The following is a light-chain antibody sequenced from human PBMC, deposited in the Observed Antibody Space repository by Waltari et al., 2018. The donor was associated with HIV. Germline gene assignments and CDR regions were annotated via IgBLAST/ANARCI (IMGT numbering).Light chain of an antibody. CDR2: TNK. CDR1: SSNIGRNY. Sequence: QSVLTQPPSASGTPGQRVTISCSGSSSNIGRNYVYWYKQLPGTAPKLLLYTNKKRPSGAPDRFSGSKSGTSASLAISGLRSEDEADYYCAGWNDRVGGDVFGTGTKVTV. J-gene: IGLJ1*01. V-gene: IGLV1-47*01. CDR3: AGWNDRVGGDV.